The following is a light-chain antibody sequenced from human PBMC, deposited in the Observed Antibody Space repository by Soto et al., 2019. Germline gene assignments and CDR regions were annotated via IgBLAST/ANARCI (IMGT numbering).Light chain of an antibody. CDR3: QQYNSYSGT. J-gene: IGKJ1*01. CDR2: GAS. V-gene: IGKV3-20*01. CDR1: RSVSSSY. Sequence: EIVLTQSPGTLSLSPGERATLSCRASRSVSSSYLAWYQQKPGQAPRLLIYGASSRATGIPDRFSGSGSGTDFTLTISSLQPDDFATYYCQQYNSYSGTFGQGTKVDIK.